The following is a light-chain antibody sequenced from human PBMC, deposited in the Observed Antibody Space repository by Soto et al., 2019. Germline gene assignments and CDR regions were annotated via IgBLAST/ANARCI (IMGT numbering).Light chain of an antibody. J-gene: IGLJ1*01. CDR1: NSDVGGYNY. CDR3: SSYTTTNTLYV. Sequence: QSVLTQPASVSGSPGQSITISCTGTNSDVGGYNYVSWYQHHPGKAPKLMIYEVFNRPSGVSSRFSGSKSGSTASLTISGLQAEDEADYYCSSYTTTNTLYVFGTGTKVTVL. CDR2: EVF. V-gene: IGLV2-14*01.